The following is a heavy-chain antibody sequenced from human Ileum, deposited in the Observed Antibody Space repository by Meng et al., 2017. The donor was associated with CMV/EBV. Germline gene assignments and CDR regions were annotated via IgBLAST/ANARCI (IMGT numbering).Heavy chain of an antibody. CDR1: GDSISSYY. CDR2: IYYLGNT. V-gene: IGHV4-59*01. J-gene: IGHJ4*02. Sequence: GSLRLSCTVSGDSISSYYWNWIRQPPGKGLEWIGHIYYLGNTNYNPSFKSRVTISVDTSKKRFSLRLSSVTAADTAVYYCAREVIDGTAAFSYYFDYWGQGKLVTVSS. D-gene: IGHD2-2*01. CDR3: AREVIDGTAAFSYYFDY.